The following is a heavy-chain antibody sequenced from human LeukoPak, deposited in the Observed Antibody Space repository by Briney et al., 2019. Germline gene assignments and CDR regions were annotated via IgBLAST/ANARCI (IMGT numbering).Heavy chain of an antibody. CDR1: GGSISSYY. D-gene: IGHD6-13*01. Sequence: SETLSLTCTVSGGSISSYYWSWIRQPPGKGLEWIGYIYYSGSTNYNPSLKSRVTTSVDTSKNQFSLKLRSVTAADTAVYYCARLDLAAAGTHFDYWGQGTLVTVSS. CDR2: IYYSGST. CDR3: ARLDLAAAGTHFDY. V-gene: IGHV4-59*08. J-gene: IGHJ4*02.